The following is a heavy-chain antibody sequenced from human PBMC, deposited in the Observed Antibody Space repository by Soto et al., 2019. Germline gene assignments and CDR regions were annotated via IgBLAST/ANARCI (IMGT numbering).Heavy chain of an antibody. J-gene: IGHJ4*02. V-gene: IGHV3-73*01. CDR1: GFTFSDSA. CDR3: TRSVTGTTAHFDY. CDR2: IRSRSNSYVT. Sequence: GGSLRLSCATSGFTFSDSAMHWVRQSSGNGLEWVGRIRSRSNSYVTAYAASVRGRFTISRDDSKNTAYLQMMRLKTEDTAVYYCTRSVTGTTAHFDYWGQGILVTVSS. D-gene: IGHD1-7*01.